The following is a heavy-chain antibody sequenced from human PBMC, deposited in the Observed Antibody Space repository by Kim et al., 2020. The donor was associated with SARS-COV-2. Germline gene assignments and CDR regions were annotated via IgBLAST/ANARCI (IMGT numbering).Heavy chain of an antibody. V-gene: IGHV6-1*01. CDR3: VRGNKCAFDI. CDR2: TYYTSKWFN. J-gene: IGHJ3*02. CDR1: GDTVTNNNIA. Sequence: SQTLSLTCDISGDTVTNNNIAWNWIRQSPSRGLEWLGRTYYTSKWFNDYAVSVKSRITISLDTSNDRFSLQLSSVTPEDTAVDYCVRGNKCAFDIWGQGTMVTVSS.